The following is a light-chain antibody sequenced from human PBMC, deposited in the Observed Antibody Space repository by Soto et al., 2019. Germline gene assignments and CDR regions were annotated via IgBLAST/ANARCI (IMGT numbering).Light chain of an antibody. J-gene: IGKJ4*01. V-gene: IGKV3-11*01. Sequence: EIVLTQSPATLSLSPGERATLSCRASQSVYSYLAWYQQKPGQVPRLLIYEVSNRATGIPVRFSGSGSGTDFTLTISRLEPEDFAVYYCQQRSNWPLTFGGGTKVEIK. CDR3: QQRSNWPLT. CDR1: QSVYSY. CDR2: EVS.